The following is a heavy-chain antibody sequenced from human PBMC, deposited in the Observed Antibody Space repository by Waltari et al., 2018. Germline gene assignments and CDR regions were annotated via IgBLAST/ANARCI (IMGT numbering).Heavy chain of an antibody. CDR3: ARGVLYSSSWYYFDY. V-gene: IGHV4-39*07. Sequence: QLQLQESGPGLVKPSETLSLTCTVSGGSISSSSYYWGWIRQPPGKGLEWIGSIYYSGSTYSNPSLKSRVTISVDTSKNQFSLKLSSVTAADTAVYYCARGVLYSSSWYYFDYWGQGTLVTVSS. J-gene: IGHJ4*02. D-gene: IGHD6-13*01. CDR2: IYYSGST. CDR1: GGSISSSSYY.